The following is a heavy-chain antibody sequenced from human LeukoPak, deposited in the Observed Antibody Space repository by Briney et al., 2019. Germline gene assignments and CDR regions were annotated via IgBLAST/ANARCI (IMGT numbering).Heavy chain of an antibody. CDR3: ARRGPRTYYYDSSGYYPTRSYYYMDV. CDR1: GGSISPYY. Sequence: SETLSLTCTVSGGSISPYYWSWIRQPPGKGLEWIGYIYYSGSTNYNPSLKSRVSISVDTSKNQFSLKLSSVTAADTAVYYCARRGPRTYYYDSSGYYPTRSYYYMDVWGKGTTVTISS. CDR2: IYYSGST. V-gene: IGHV4-59*12. D-gene: IGHD3-22*01. J-gene: IGHJ6*03.